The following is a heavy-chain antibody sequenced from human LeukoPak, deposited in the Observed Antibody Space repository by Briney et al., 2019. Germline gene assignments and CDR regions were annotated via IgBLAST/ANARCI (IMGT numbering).Heavy chain of an antibody. D-gene: IGHD5-24*01. J-gene: IGHJ4*02. CDR1: GFTFSSYA. V-gene: IGHV3-23*01. CDR3: ATLREMATTGAFDY. CDR2: ISGSGGST. Sequence: GESLRLSCAASGFTFSSYAMSWVRQAPGKGLEWVSAISGSGGSTYYADSVKGRFTISRDNSKNTLYLQMNSLRAEDTAVYYCATLREMATTGAFDYWGQGTLVTVSS.